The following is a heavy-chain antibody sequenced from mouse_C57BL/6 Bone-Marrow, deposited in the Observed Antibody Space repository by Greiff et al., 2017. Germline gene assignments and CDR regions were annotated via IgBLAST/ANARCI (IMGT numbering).Heavy chain of an antibody. CDR2: IDPSDSYT. V-gene: IGHV1-59*01. D-gene: IGHD2-2*01. J-gene: IGHJ2*01. CDR3: ARERGYDDGDFDD. Sequence: QVQLQQPGAELVRPGTSVKLSCKASGYTFTSYWMHWVKQRPGQGLEWIGVIDPSDSYTNYNQKFKGKATLTVDTSSSTAYMQLSSLTSEDSAVYYCARERGYDDGDFDDWGQGTTLTVSS. CDR1: GYTFTSYW.